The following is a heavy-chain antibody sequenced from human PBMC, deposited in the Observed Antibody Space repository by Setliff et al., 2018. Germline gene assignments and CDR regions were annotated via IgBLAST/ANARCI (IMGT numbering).Heavy chain of an antibody. CDR1: GYPISRGFY. V-gene: IGHV4-38-2*02. J-gene: IGHJ4*02. CDR3: ARAAARAEYSDTSAYLPFDF. D-gene: IGHD3-16*01. Sequence: PSETLSLTCTVSGYPISRGFYWGWIRQSPGKGLEWIGSVYHSGCSYQNPSLRSRIAVSVDTSKNQFSLRLNSVTAADTAVYFCARAAARAEYSDTSAYLPFDFWGLGTLVTVSS. CDR2: VYHSGCS.